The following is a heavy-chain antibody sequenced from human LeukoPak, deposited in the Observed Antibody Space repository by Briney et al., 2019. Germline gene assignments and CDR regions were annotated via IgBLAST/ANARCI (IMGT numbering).Heavy chain of an antibody. CDR2: ISYDGSNK. V-gene: IGHV3-30-3*01. J-gene: IGHJ3*02. D-gene: IGHD3-22*01. Sequence: PGRSPRLSCAASGFTFSNYAMHWVRQAPGKGLEWVAVISYDGSNKYYADSVKGRFTISRDNSKNTLYLQMNSLRAEDTAVYYCARDLYDSSESAFDIWGQGTMVTVSS. CDR3: ARDLYDSSESAFDI. CDR1: GFTFSNYA.